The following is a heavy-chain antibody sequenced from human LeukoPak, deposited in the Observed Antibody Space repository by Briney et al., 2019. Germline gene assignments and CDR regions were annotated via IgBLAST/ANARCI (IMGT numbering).Heavy chain of an antibody. Sequence: SETLSLTCTVSGGSISSYYWSWIRQPPGKGLEWIGYIYYSGSTNYNPSLKSRVTISVDTSKNQFSLKLSSVTAADTAVYYCAREPLHVRAFDIWGQGTMVTVSS. CDR3: AREPLHVRAFDI. CDR1: GGSISSYY. J-gene: IGHJ3*02. V-gene: IGHV4-59*01. CDR2: IYYSGST.